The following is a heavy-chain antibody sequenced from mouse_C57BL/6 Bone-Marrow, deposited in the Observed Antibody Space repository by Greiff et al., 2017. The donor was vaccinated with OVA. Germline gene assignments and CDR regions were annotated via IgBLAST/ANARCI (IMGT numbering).Heavy chain of an antibody. CDR2: ISYDGSN. CDR3: ARAGIYDGYGAY. CDR1: GYSITSGYY. D-gene: IGHD2-3*01. V-gene: IGHV3-6*01. Sequence: VQLQQSGPGLVKPSQSLSLTCSVPGYSITSGYYWNWIRQFPGNKLEWMGYISYDGSNNYNPSLKNRISITRDTSKNQFFLKLNSVTTEDTATYYCARAGIYDGYGAYWGQGTLVTVSA. J-gene: IGHJ3*01.